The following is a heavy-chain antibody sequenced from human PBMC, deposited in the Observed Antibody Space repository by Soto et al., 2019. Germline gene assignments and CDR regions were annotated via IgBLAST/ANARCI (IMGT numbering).Heavy chain of an antibody. CDR2: IYYNDDR. Sequence: QITLQESGPTLVKPTQTLTLTCTFSGLSFTTAGVAVGWIRQTPGGALEWLTLIYYNDDRPFSPSLKTRLTITGDTSKDHVVLSLTNVDPGDTGTYFCAQSDGGYEFIYFDFWGQGIPVTVSS. D-gene: IGHD5-12*01. V-gene: IGHV2-5*01. J-gene: IGHJ4*02. CDR1: GLSFTTAGVA. CDR3: AQSDGGYEFIYFDF.